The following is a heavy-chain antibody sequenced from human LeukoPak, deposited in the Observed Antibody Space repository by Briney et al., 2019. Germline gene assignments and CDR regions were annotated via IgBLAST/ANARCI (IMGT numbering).Heavy chain of an antibody. V-gene: IGHV4-31*02. CDR3: ARAPRDTNSWYYFDY. Sequence: SQTLSLTCIVSGGSIGSGDNCWSWIRQHPGNGLEWIGYIYYSGNTYYNPSLKSRVTISVDTSNNQFSLNLNSVTAADTAVYYCARAPRDTNSWYYFDYWGQGTLVSVSS. CDR1: GGSIGSGDNC. CDR2: IYYSGNT. J-gene: IGHJ4*02. D-gene: IGHD5-18*01.